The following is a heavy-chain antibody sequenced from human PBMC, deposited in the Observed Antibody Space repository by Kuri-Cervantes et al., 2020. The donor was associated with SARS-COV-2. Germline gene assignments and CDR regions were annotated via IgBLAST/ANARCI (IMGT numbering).Heavy chain of an antibody. J-gene: IGHJ4*02. Sequence: SLKISCAASGFTFDDYAMHWVRQAPGKGLKWVSGISWNSGSIGYADSVKGRFTISRDNAKNSLYLQMNSLRAEDTALYYCAKDMESGGSYSTFDYWGQGTLVTVSS. CDR3: AKDMESGGSYSTFDY. V-gene: IGHV3-9*01. D-gene: IGHD2-15*01. CDR1: GFTFDDYA. CDR2: ISWNSGSI.